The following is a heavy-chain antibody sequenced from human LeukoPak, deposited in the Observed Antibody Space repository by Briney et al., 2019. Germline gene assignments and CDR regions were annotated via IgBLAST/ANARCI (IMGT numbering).Heavy chain of an antibody. D-gene: IGHD3-10*01. CDR1: GGSISSYY. J-gene: IGHJ1*01. Sequence: PSETLSLTCTVSGGSISSYYWSWIRQPPGKGLEWIGYIYYSGSTNYNPSLKSRVTISVDRSKNQFSLKLSSVTAADTAVYYCAKTYYSSSGSWDWGQGTLVTVSS. V-gene: IGHV4-59*12. CDR2: IYYSGST. CDR3: AKTYYSSSGSWD.